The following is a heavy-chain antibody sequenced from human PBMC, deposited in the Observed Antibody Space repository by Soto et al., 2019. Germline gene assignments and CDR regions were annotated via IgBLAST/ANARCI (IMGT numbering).Heavy chain of an antibody. D-gene: IGHD2-8*01. CDR1: GGSISTYY. V-gene: IGHV4-59*01. CDR2: IYASGAT. Sequence: SETLSLTCTVSGGSISTYYWSWIRQPPGGTLEWIGYIYASGATTYNPSLESRVTMSVDMPNNEFSLELTSLTAADTAVYYCARSHSFNGSIYHYYFDFWGQGTLVTVSS. CDR3: ARSHSFNGSIYHYYFDF. J-gene: IGHJ4*02.